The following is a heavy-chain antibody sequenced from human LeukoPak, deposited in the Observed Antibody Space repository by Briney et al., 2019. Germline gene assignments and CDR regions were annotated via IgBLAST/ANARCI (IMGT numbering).Heavy chain of an antibody. CDR1: GYTFTSYY. V-gene: IGHV1-46*01. D-gene: IGHD6-13*01. Sequence: ASVKVSCKASGYTFTSYYMHWVRQAPGQGLEWMGIINPSGGSTSYAQKFQGRVTMTRDMSTSTVYMELSSLRSEDTAVYYCARDLIAAAGTGEYYFDYWGQGTLVTVSS. CDR2: INPSGGST. CDR3: ARDLIAAAGTGEYYFDY. J-gene: IGHJ4*02.